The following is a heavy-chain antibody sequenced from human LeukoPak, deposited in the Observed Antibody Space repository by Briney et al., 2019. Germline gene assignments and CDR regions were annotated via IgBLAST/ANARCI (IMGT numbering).Heavy chain of an antibody. CDR1: GGSISSYY. J-gene: IGHJ6*03. CDR2: IYTSGGT. Sequence: SETLSLTCTVSGGSISSYYWSWIRQPAGKGLEWIGRIYTSGGTNYNPSLKSRVTMSVDTSKNQFSLKLSSVTAADTAVYYCARENLVYYYYYMDVWGKGTTVAVSS. V-gene: IGHV4-4*07. CDR3: ARENLVYYYYYMDV. D-gene: IGHD3-10*01.